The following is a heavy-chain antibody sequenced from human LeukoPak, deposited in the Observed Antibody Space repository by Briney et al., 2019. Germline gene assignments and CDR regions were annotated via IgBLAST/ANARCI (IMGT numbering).Heavy chain of an antibody. Sequence: KPSDTLSLTCTVSGYSISSSNWWGWIRQPPGKGLEWIGYIYYSGSTYYNPPLKSRVTMSIDTSKNHFSLKLTSVTAVDTAVYYCASISARPDYYFDYWGQGTLVTVSS. CDR2: IYYSGST. V-gene: IGHV4-28*01. J-gene: IGHJ4*02. CDR3: ASISARPDYYFDY. CDR1: GYSISSSNW. D-gene: IGHD6-6*01.